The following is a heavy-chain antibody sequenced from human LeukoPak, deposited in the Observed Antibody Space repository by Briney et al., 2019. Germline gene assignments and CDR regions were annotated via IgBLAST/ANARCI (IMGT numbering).Heavy chain of an antibody. CDR3: ASYDSSDDAFDI. J-gene: IGHJ3*02. D-gene: IGHD3-22*01. CDR2: ISSSSSYI. Sequence: PGGSLRLSCAASGFTFSSYRMNWVRQAPGKGLEWVSSISSSSSYIYYADSVKGRFTISRDNAKNSLYLQMNSLRAEDTAVYYCASYDSSDDAFDIWGQGTMVTVSS. V-gene: IGHV3-21*01. CDR1: GFTFSSYR.